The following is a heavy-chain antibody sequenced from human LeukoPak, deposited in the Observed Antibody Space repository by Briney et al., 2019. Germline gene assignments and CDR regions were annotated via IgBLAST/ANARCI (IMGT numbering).Heavy chain of an antibody. CDR3: ARVLRGGITEMDV. D-gene: IGHD3-10*01. CDR2: VYISGST. CDR1: GGSITMNY. V-gene: IGHV4-4*07. Sequence: SETLSLTCTVSGGSITMNYWSWIRQPAGKGLEWIGRVYISGSTNYNPSLKSRVTLSLDTSKNEISLKLSSLTAADSAVYFCARVLRGGITEMDVWGHGTTVTVSS. J-gene: IGHJ6*02.